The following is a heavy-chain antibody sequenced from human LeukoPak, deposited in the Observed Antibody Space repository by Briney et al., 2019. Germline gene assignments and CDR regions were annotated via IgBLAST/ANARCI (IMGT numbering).Heavy chain of an antibody. V-gene: IGHV3-7*01. Sequence: GGSLRLSCVASGFTFNSYWMNWVRQAPGKRLEWVANIKQDGSEKYYVDSVKGRFTISRDNAKNSLYLQMNSLRAEDTAVYYCAKPITISGATDAFDIWGQGTMVTVSS. CDR1: GFTFNSYW. CDR3: AKPITISGATDAFDI. D-gene: IGHD3-3*01. J-gene: IGHJ3*02. CDR2: IKQDGSEK.